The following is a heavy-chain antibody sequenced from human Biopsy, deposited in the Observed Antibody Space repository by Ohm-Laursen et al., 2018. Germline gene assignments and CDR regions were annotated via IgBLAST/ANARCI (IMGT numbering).Heavy chain of an antibody. CDR1: GFNIRVSY. CDR3: AKDWFPYADYARAHGVDV. J-gene: IGHJ6*02. D-gene: IGHD3-16*01. CDR2: LYSAGNT. Sequence: GSLRLSCAASGFNIRVSYMGWVRQPPGKGLEWLSLLYSAGNTYYADSVKGRFTISRDNAKNSLFLHMNSLRPEDTAVYYCAKDWFPYADYARAHGVDVWGQGTTVTVSS. V-gene: IGHV3-66*02.